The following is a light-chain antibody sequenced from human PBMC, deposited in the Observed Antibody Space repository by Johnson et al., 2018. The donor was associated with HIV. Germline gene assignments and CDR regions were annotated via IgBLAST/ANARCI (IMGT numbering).Light chain of an antibody. CDR3: GTWDSSLSAVV. J-gene: IGLJ1*01. V-gene: IGLV1-51*02. CDR2: EDN. CDR1: VSNIESYF. Sequence: QPVLTQPPSVSAAPGQTVNISCSGNVSNIESYFVSWYQQLPGAAPTLLIYEDNKRPSGIPDRFSGSKSGTSATLGITGLQTGDEADYYCGTWDSSLSAVVFGTGTKVTVL.